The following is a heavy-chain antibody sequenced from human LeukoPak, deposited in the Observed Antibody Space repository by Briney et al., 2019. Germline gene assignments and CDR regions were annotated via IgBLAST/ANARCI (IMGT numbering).Heavy chain of an antibody. D-gene: IGHD2-2*01. V-gene: IGHV1-69*01. CDR3: ARQPDPPYCSSTSCSIGIFDY. CDR2: IIPIFGTA. CDR1: GGTFSSYA. Sequence: SVKVSCKASGGTFSSYAISWVRQAPGQGLEWMGGIIPIFGTANYAQKFQGRVTITADESTSTAYMELSSLRSEDTAVYYCARQPDPPYCSSTSCSIGIFDYWGQGTLVTVSS. J-gene: IGHJ4*02.